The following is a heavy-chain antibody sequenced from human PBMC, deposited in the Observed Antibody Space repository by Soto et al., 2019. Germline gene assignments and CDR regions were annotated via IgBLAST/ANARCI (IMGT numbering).Heavy chain of an antibody. CDR2: ISYDGSTK. D-gene: IGHD3-16*01. V-gene: IGHV3-30-3*01. CDR3: AREGTEAVAVGGQKYGMDV. CDR1: GFTFSSYA. Sequence: QVQLVESGGGVVQPGRSLRLSCAASGFTFSSYAIHWVRQAPGKGLEWVAVISYDGSTKYYADSVKGRFTISRDNSKNTLYLQMNSLRAEDTAVYYCAREGTEAVAVGGQKYGMDVWGQGTTVTVSS. J-gene: IGHJ6*02.